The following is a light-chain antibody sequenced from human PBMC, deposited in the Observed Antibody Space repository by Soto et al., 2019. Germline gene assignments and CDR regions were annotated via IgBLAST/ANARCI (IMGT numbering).Light chain of an antibody. CDR3: SAYRSTYALDRV. CDR2: EFS. CDR1: TSDVGGYNY. J-gene: IGLJ1*01. Sequence: QSALPKPASLSGSPGQSITISCTGTTSDVGGYNYDSWSQQHPGKAPKLMIYEFSNRPSGVSNLFPGPKPANPASLPIPGLQAEDEAEYYCSAYRSTYALDRVFGSGTKVTVL. V-gene: IGLV2-14*01.